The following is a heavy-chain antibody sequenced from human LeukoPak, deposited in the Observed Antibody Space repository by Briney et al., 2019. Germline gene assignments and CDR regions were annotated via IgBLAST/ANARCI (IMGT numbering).Heavy chain of an antibody. Sequence: GGSLRLSCAASGFTFSSYSMNWVRQAPGKGLEWVSAISGSGGSTYYADSVKGRFTISRDNSKNTLYLQMNSLRAEDTTVYYCAKGPHYVWGSYRSRYFDYWGQGTLVTVSS. D-gene: IGHD3-16*02. CDR3: AKGPHYVWGSYRSRYFDY. CDR2: ISGSGGST. CDR1: GFTFSSYS. J-gene: IGHJ4*02. V-gene: IGHV3-23*01.